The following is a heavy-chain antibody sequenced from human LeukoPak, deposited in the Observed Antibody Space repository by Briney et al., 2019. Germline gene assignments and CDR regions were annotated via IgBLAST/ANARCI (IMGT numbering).Heavy chain of an antibody. Sequence: GASVKVSCKAYGYTLTAYYIYWVRQAPGQGLEWMGRINPNSGGTDYAQNFQGRVTVTRDTSISTAYMELSRLRSDDTAVYYCARGYCSGGTCYLVENWLDPWGQGTLVTVSS. CDR2: INPNSGGT. CDR3: ARGYCSGGTCYLVENWLDP. J-gene: IGHJ5*02. CDR1: GYTLTAYY. D-gene: IGHD2-15*01. V-gene: IGHV1-2*06.